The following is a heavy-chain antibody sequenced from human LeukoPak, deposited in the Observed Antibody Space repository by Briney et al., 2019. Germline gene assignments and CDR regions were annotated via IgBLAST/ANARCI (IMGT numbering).Heavy chain of an antibody. CDR2: ITSSGDDI. CDR1: GFTFSDYY. D-gene: IGHD5-12*01. Sequence: GGSLRLSCAASGFTFSDYYMRWIRQAPGKGLEWVAYITSSGDDIYYADSVKGRFTISRDNAKNALFLRMSSLRVEDTATYYCASDIVATSGDFWGQGTLVSVSS. V-gene: IGHV3-11*01. CDR3: ASDIVATSGDF. J-gene: IGHJ4*02.